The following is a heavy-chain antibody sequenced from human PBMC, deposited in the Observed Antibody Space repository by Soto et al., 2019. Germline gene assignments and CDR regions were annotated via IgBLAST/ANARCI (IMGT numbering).Heavy chain of an antibody. CDR1: GFTFSSYG. J-gene: IGHJ6*02. D-gene: IGHD6-13*01. CDR3: ARESSSWDPEYGMDV. Sequence: GGSLRLSCAASGFTFSSYGMHWVRQAPGKGLEWVAVIWYDGSNKYYADSVKGRFTISRDNSKNTLYLQMNSLRAEDTAVYYCARESSSWDPEYGMDVWGQGTTVTVSS. V-gene: IGHV3-33*01. CDR2: IWYDGSNK.